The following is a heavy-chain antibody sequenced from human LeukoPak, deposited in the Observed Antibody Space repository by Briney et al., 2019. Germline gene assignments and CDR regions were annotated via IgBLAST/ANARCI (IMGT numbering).Heavy chain of an antibody. Sequence: GRSLRLSCAASGFTFSSYAMHWVRQAPGKGLEWVAVISYDGSNKYYADSVKGRFTISRDNSKNTLYLQMNSLRAEDTAVYYCARDGCDWYYYDSSGFAYWGQGTLVTVSS. CDR2: ISYDGSNK. CDR1: GFTFSSYA. D-gene: IGHD3-22*01. J-gene: IGHJ4*02. V-gene: IGHV3-30-3*01. CDR3: ARDGCDWYYYDSSGFAY.